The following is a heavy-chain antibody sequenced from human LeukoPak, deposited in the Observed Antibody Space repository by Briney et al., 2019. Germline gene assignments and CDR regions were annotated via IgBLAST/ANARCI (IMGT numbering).Heavy chain of an antibody. CDR3: ARGNWYAFDI. D-gene: IGHD6-13*01. V-gene: IGHV4-39*07. CDR2: IYYSGST. Sequence: SETLSLTCTVSGGSISSSSYYWGWIRQPPGKGLEWIGSIYYSGSTYYNPSLKSRVTISVDTSKNQFSLKLSSVTAADTAVYYCARGNWYAFDIWGQGTMVTVSS. CDR1: GGSISSSSYY. J-gene: IGHJ3*02.